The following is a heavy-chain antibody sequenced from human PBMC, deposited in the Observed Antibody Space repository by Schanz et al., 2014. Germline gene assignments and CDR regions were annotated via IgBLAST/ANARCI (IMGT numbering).Heavy chain of an antibody. CDR1: GFTFNSYA. CDR3: ARARGSNRGPRKYYFDY. J-gene: IGHJ4*02. CDR2: INHSGST. V-gene: IGHV4-34*01. Sequence: VQLVESGGGLAQPGGSLRLSCTASGFTFNSYAMSWIRQPPGKGLEWIGEINHSGSTNYNPSLKSRVTISVDTSKNHFSLKVRSVTAADTAVYYCARARGSNRGPRKYYFDYWGQGTLVTVSS.